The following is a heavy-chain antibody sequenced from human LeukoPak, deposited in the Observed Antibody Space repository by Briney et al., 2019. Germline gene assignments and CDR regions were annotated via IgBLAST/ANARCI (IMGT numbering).Heavy chain of an antibody. D-gene: IGHD1-1*01. Sequence: GESLKISCKGSGYSFTTYWISSVRHMPGKGLEWIGIIYPGDPSPRYSPSFRGQVTISVDKSTNTAYLQWSSLKASDTAMYYCARHRTQKFGCDYWGQGSLVTVSS. CDR2: IYPGDPSP. CDR1: GYSFTTYW. CDR3: ARHRTQKFGCDY. V-gene: IGHV5-51*01. J-gene: IGHJ4*02.